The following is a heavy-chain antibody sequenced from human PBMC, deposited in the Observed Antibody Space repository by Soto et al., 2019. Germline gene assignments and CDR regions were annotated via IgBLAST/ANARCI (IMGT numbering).Heavy chain of an antibody. CDR1: GYTFSNYA. J-gene: IGHJ5*01. CDR3: ARDGRITVIRGPLPFDS. Sequence: ASVKVSCKASGYTFSNYAISWVRQAPGQGLEWMGWISVYNGNTKSAEKFQGRVTMTTDTSTSAACMELRSLSSDDTALYYCARDGRITVIRGPLPFDSWG. V-gene: IGHV1-18*01. D-gene: IGHD3-10*01. CDR2: ISVYNGNT.